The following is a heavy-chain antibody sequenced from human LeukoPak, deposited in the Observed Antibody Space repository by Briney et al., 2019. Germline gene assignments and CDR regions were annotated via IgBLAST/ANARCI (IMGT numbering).Heavy chain of an antibody. V-gene: IGHV3-30*02. CDR1: GFTFRSYG. CDR2: IRYDGSKK. Sequence: GGSLRLSCAASGFTFRSYGMHWVRQAPGKGLEWVTFIRYDGSKKYYADSVKGRFTISRDNSKNTLYLQMNSLRAEDTAVYYCAKDREPLRYFDWLSSWFDPWGQGTLVTVSS. D-gene: IGHD3-9*01. CDR3: AKDREPLRYFDWLSSWFDP. J-gene: IGHJ5*02.